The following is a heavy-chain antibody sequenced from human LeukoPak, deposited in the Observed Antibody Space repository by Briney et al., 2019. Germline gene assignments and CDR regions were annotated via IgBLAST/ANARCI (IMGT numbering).Heavy chain of an antibody. Sequence: GESLKISCKGSGYSFTSYWIGWVRQMPGKGLEWMGIIYPGDSDTRYSPSFQGQVTISADKSISTAYLQWSSLKASDTAMYYCARQMLRGYSYGYWGEPDYWGQGTLVTVSS. J-gene: IGHJ4*02. CDR2: IYPGDSDT. D-gene: IGHD5-18*01. CDR1: GYSFTSYW. CDR3: ARQMLRGYSYGYWGEPDY. V-gene: IGHV5-51*01.